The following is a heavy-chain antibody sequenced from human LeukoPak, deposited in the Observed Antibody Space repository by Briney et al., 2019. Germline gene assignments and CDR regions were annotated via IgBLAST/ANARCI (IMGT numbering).Heavy chain of an antibody. J-gene: IGHJ4*02. D-gene: IGHD2-15*01. V-gene: IGHV4-59*01. CDR3: AGCQGRYGGGSCYVSGFDY. Sequence: SETLSPTCTVSGGSISSYYWSWIRQPPGKGTEWIGDIYYSGSNNYNPSLKSRVTISVDTSKNQFSLKLSSVTAADTAVYYCAGCQGRYGGGSCYVSGFDYWGQGTLVPVSS. CDR1: GGSISSYY. CDR2: IYYSGSN.